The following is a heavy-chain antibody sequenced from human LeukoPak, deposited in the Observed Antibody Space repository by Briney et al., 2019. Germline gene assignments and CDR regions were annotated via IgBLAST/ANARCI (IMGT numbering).Heavy chain of an antibody. CDR2: ISGSGGST. CDR1: GFTFSSYA. CDR3: AKDHPTVYCSSTSCYVDY. J-gene: IGHJ4*02. V-gene: IGHV3-23*01. Sequence: GGSLRLSCAASGFTFSSYAMSWVRQAPGKGLEWVSAISGSGGSTYYADSVKGRFTISRDNSKNTLYLQMNSLRAEDTAVYYCAKDHPTVYCSSTSCYVDYWGQGTPVTVSS. D-gene: IGHD2-2*01.